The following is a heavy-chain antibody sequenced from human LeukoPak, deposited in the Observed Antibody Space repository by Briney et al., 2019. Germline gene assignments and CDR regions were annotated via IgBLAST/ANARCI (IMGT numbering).Heavy chain of an antibody. Sequence: GGSLRLSCAASAFTFSNHAMHWVRQAPGKGLEWVAVISYDGSNKHHADSVKGRFTISRDNSKDTLFLQMNSLKPEDTAVYYRARDSSVIYCSSPSCYWHYFDYWGQGTLVTVSS. CDR2: ISYDGSNK. V-gene: IGHV3-30*04. J-gene: IGHJ4*02. CDR1: AFTFSNHA. D-gene: IGHD2-2*01. CDR3: ARDSSVIYCSSPSCYWHYFDY.